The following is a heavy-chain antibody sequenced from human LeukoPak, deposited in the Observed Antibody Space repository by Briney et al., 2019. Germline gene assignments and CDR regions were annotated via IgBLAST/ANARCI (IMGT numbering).Heavy chain of an antibody. CDR3: ARDRGDGYKY. Sequence: SETLSLTCTVSGGSISSYYWSWIRQPPGKGLEWIGYIYYSGSTNYNPSLKSRVTISVDTSKNQFSLKLSSVTAEDTAVYYCARDRGDGYKYWGQGTLVTVSS. J-gene: IGHJ4*02. D-gene: IGHD5-24*01. CDR2: IYYSGST. CDR1: GGSISSYY. V-gene: IGHV4-59*01.